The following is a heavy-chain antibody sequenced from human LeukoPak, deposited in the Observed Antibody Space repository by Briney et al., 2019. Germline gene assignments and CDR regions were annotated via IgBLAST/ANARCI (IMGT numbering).Heavy chain of an antibody. CDR3: ARDVTSSSWDGMDV. Sequence: PGGSLRLSCAASGFTFSSYEMNWARQAPGKGLEWISYISSSGSSIYYADSVKGRFTISRDNAKNSLYLQMNSLRAEDTAVYYCARDVTSSSWDGMDVWGQGTTVTVSS. J-gene: IGHJ6*02. D-gene: IGHD6-13*01. V-gene: IGHV3-48*03. CDR2: ISSSGSSI. CDR1: GFTFSSYE.